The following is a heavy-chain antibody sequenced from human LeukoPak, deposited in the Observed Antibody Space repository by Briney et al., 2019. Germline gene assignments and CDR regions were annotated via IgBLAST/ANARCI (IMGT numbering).Heavy chain of an antibody. CDR3: ARGATLYDFWSGYQNFDY. D-gene: IGHD3-3*01. V-gene: IGHV1-8*02. Sequence: ASVKVSCKASGGTFSSYAINWVRQATGQGLEWMGWMNPNSGNTGYAQKFQGRVTMTRNTSISTAYMELSSLRSEDTAVYYCARGATLYDFWSGYQNFDYWGQGTLVTVSS. J-gene: IGHJ4*02. CDR2: MNPNSGNT. CDR1: GGTFSSYA.